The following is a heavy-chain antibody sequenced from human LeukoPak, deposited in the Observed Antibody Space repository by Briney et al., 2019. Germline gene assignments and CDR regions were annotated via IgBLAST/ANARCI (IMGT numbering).Heavy chain of an antibody. V-gene: IGHV1-2*02. CDR2: INPNSGGT. CDR3: ARDRHNYGSGLVAEKKSEY. Sequence: ASVKVSCKASGYTFTDYYIHWVRQAPGQGLEWMGWINPNSGGTNYAQKFQGRITMTRDTSISTAYMELSRLRSDDTAVYYCARDRHNYGSGLVAEKKSEYWGQGTLVTVSS. J-gene: IGHJ4*02. CDR1: GYTFTDYY. D-gene: IGHD3-10*01.